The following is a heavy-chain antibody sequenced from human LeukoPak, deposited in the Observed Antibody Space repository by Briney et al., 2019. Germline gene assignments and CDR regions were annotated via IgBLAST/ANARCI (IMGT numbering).Heavy chain of an antibody. D-gene: IGHD3-10*01. J-gene: IGHJ4*02. CDR2: IYDDNT. CDR3: AARKVRGVWFYLDY. CDR1: GFALSSHW. Sequence: GGSLRLSCAASGFALSSHWMAWVRQAPGKGLEWVSTIYDDNTYYADSVKGRFAISTDNSKNTLYLQMNSLRVEDTAVYFCAARKVRGVWFYLDYWGQGTLVTVSS. V-gene: IGHV3-23*01.